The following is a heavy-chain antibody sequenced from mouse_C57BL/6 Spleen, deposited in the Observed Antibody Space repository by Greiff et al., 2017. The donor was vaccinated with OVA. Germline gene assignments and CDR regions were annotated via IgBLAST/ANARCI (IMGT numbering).Heavy chain of an antibody. CDR1: GYTFTSYW. Sequence: QVQLQQPGAELVRPGSSVKLSCKASGYTFTSYWMHWVKQRPIQGLEWIGNIDPSDSETHYNQKFKDKATLTVDKSSSTAYMQLSSLTSEDSAVYYCARYDNGAWFAYWGQGTMVTVSA. V-gene: IGHV1-52*01. D-gene: IGHD2-4*01. CDR2: IDPSDSET. J-gene: IGHJ3*01. CDR3: ARYDNGAWFAY.